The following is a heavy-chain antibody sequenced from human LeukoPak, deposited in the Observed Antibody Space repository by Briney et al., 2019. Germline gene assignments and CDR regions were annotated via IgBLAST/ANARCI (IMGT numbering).Heavy chain of an antibody. V-gene: IGHV4-59*01. CDR3: ARSRSGYSYDHAAFDI. J-gene: IGHJ3*02. CDR1: GGSISSYY. D-gene: IGHD5-18*01. Sequence: SETLSLTCTVSGGSISSYYWSWIRQPPGKGLEWVAYIDYRGSTTYNPSLKSRVTISVDTSRNQFSLKLSSVTAADTAVYYCARSRSGYSYDHAAFDIWGQGTMVTVSS. CDR2: IDYRGST.